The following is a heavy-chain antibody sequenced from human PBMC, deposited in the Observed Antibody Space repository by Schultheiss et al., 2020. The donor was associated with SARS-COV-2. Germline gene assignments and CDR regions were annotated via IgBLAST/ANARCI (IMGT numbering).Heavy chain of an antibody. V-gene: IGHV3-15*01. Sequence: GGSLRLSCAASGFTFSSYWMHWVRQAPGKGLEWVGRIRSKTDGGTTDYAAPVKGRFTISRDDSKNTLYLQMNSLKTEDTAVYYCTTEFRGYYFDYWGQGTLVTVSS. CDR3: TTEFRGYYFDY. D-gene: IGHD5-12*01. CDR2: IRSKTDGGTT. CDR1: GFTFSSYW. J-gene: IGHJ4*02.